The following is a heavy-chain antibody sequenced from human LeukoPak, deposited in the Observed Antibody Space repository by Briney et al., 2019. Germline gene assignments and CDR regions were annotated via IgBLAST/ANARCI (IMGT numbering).Heavy chain of an antibody. D-gene: IGHD1-26*01. Sequence: PSQTLSLTCTVSGGSISSGDYYWSWIRQPPGKGLEWIGYIYYGGSTYYNPSLKSRVTISVDTSKNQFSLKLSSVTAADTAVYYCARVSGASYSDDAFDIWGQGTMVTVSS. CDR3: ARVSGASYSDDAFDI. V-gene: IGHV4-30-4*08. CDR1: GGSISSGDYY. CDR2: IYYGGST. J-gene: IGHJ3*02.